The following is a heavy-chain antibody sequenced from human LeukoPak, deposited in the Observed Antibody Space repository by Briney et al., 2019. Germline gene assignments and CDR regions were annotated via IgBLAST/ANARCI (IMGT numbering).Heavy chain of an antibody. Sequence: SVKVSCKASGGTFSSYSISWVRQAPGQGLEWMGRIIPIFGPANYAQKFQGRVTITTDESTSTAYMELSSLRSEDTAVYYCARDSGFVTGYYIPDYWGQGTLVTVSS. J-gene: IGHJ4*02. CDR1: GGTFSSYS. D-gene: IGHD3-9*01. V-gene: IGHV1-69*05. CDR3: ARDSGFVTGYYIPDY. CDR2: IIPIFGPA.